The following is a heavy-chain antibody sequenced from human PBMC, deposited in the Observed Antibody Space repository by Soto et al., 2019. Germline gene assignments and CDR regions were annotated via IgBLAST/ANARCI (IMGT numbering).Heavy chain of an antibody. CDR3: ARYIPGVRYYGMDV. CDR2: IGESGTPT. V-gene: IGHV3-23*01. Sequence: VQLLESGGGLVQPGGSLRLSCAASGFTFSSYAMKWVRQAPGKGLEWVSLIGESGTPTYYADSVKGRFTISRDNSGNTLFLEMYSLRAEDTAVYYCARYIPGVRYYGMDVWGQGITVTDSS. J-gene: IGHJ6*02. D-gene: IGHD2-2*01. CDR1: GFTFSSYA.